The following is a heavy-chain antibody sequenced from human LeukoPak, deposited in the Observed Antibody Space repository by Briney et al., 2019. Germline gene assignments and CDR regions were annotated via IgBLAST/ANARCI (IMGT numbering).Heavy chain of an antibody. Sequence: SETPSLTCTVSGGSISSSSYYWGWIRQPPGKGLEWIGSIYYSGSTYYNPSLKSRVTISVDTSKNQFSLKLSSVTAADTAVYYCARYVEMATITTYYYYGMDVWGQGTTVTVSS. CDR1: GGSISSSSYY. CDR3: ARYVEMATITTYYYYGMDV. J-gene: IGHJ6*02. D-gene: IGHD5-24*01. CDR2: IYYSGST. V-gene: IGHV4-39*07.